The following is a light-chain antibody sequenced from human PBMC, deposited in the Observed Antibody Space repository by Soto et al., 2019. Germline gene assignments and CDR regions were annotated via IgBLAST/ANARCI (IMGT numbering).Light chain of an antibody. J-gene: IGKJ1*01. Sequence: EIVMTQSPATLSVSPGERAALPCRASQSIRSNLAWYQQKPGQAPRLLIYGASTRATGVPARFSGSGSGTEFTLAISSLQSEDFAIYYCQQYTNWPLTFCQGTKVEI. CDR1: QSIRSN. CDR2: GAS. V-gene: IGKV3-15*01. CDR3: QQYTNWPLT.